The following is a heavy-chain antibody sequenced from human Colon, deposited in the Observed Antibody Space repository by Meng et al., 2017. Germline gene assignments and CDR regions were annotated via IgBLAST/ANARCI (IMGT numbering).Heavy chain of an antibody. J-gene: IGHJ4*02. CDR3: VRDGSYYDFDY. V-gene: IGHV1-2*06. Sequence: QVQLVQSGDEVKKPGASVNVSCKSSGYTFIDSHVHWVRQAPGQGLEWMGRIMPSVGDASSAEKFQGRLTLTWDTSIDTAYMDLSSLRSDDSAIYYCVRDGSYYDFDYWGQGTLVTVSS. D-gene: IGHD3-10*01. CDR1: GYTFIDSH. CDR2: IMPSVGDA.